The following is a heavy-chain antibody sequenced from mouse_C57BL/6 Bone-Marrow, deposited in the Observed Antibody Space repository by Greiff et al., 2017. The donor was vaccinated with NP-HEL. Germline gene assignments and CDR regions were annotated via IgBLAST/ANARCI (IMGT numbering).Heavy chain of an antibody. J-gene: IGHJ3*01. CDR1: GYEFSNYW. Sequence: VKVVESGAELVKPGASVKISCKASGYEFSNYWMNWVKQRPGKGLEWIGQIYPGDGDTNYNGKFKDKVTLTADKSSSTAYMQLSRLTSEDSAVYFCARGAYWGQGTLVTVSA. CDR3: ARGAY. V-gene: IGHV1-80*01. CDR2: IYPGDGDT.